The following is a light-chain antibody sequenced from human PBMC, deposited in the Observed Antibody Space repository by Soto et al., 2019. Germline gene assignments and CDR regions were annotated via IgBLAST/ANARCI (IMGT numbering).Light chain of an antibody. CDR1: ESVSAN. V-gene: IGKV3-15*01. CDR3: QQYNNWPLT. Sequence: TQSPANLSLSPGERATLSCRASESVSANLAWYQQKPGQPPRLLIYGASTRATGLPARLSGAGSGTELTLTISSLQSEDFAVYYCQQYNNWPLTFGQGTRLEI. J-gene: IGKJ5*01. CDR2: GAS.